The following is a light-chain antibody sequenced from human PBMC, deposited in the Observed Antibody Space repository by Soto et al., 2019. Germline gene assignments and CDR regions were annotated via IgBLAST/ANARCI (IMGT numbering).Light chain of an antibody. CDR2: DVS. J-gene: IGLJ2*01. CDR3: SSYTSSSTRVV. CDR1: SSDVGGYNY. Sequence: QSALTQPASVSGYPGQSITISCTGTSSDVGGYNYVSWYQQHPGKAPKLMIYDVSNRPSGVSNRFSGSKSGNTASLTISGLQAEYEADYYCSSYTSSSTRVVFGGGTKLTV. V-gene: IGLV2-14*01.